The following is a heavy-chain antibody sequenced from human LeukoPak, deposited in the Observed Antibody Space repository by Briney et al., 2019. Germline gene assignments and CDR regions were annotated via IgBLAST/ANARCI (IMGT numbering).Heavy chain of an antibody. CDR3: VRESFSRGDFN. D-gene: IGHD7-27*01. J-gene: IGHJ4*02. CDR1: GFIFSSYW. Sequence: GGSLRLSCAASGFIFSSYWMTWVRQAPRKGLKWVATIKYDGNEKFYVNSVTGRLTISRDNAKNSLFLQMNSLTAEDTAVYYCVRESFSRGDFNWGQGTLVSVSS. CDR2: IKYDGNEK. V-gene: IGHV3-7*01.